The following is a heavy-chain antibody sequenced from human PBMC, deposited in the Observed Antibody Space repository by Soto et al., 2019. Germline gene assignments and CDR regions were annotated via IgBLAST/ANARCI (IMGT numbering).Heavy chain of an antibody. D-gene: IGHD1-1*01. Sequence: GGSLILSCAASGFTFSDYYMSWIRQAPGKGLEWISYSSNSGTFARYADSVKGRFSISRDNAKNSLYLQIDSLRGEDTAIYYCARSGDNYNLLDYWGQGTPVTVSS. J-gene: IGHJ4*02. CDR1: GFTFSDYY. CDR2: SSNSGTFA. CDR3: ARSGDNYNLLDY. V-gene: IGHV3-11*06.